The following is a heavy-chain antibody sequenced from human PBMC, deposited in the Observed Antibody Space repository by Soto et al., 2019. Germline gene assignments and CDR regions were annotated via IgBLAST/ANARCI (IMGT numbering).Heavy chain of an antibody. CDR3: AKARVRIVGANSFDY. D-gene: IGHD1-26*01. J-gene: IGHJ4*02. CDR2: ISDDGDKR. CDR1: GFTFSNYG. Sequence: GGSLRLSCVGSGFTFSNYGMHWFRQPPGKGLEWVALISDDGDKRYYADSVRGRLIISRDNSKDTRYLQMNSLGPDDTAVYFCAKARVRIVGANSFDYWGQGTPVTVSS. V-gene: IGHV3-30*18.